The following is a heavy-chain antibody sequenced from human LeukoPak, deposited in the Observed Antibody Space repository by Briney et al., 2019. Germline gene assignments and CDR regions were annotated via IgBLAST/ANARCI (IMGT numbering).Heavy chain of an antibody. J-gene: IGHJ4*02. CDR3: ARDPPGSSWSGYYFDS. Sequence: SPSETLSLTCAVYGGSFSGYYWSWIRQPPGKGLEWIGEINHSGSTNYNPSLKSRVTISVDTSKNQFSLKLSSVTAADTAVYYCARDPPGSSWSGYYFDSWGRGTLVTVSS. V-gene: IGHV4-34*01. CDR2: INHSGST. D-gene: IGHD6-13*01. CDR1: GGSFSGYY.